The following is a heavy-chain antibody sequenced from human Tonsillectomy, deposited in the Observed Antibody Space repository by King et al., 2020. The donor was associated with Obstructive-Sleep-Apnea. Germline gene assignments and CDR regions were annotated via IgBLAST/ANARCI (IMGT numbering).Heavy chain of an antibody. Sequence: VQLVESGGVVVQPGGSLRLSCAASGFTFDDYGMHWVRQAPGKGLEGVCLITWNGGSTHNADSVEGRFTISRDNSKNSLYLQMNSLRPEDSALYYCAKDENGDYGAIGYWGQGTLVTVAS. CDR3: AKDENGDYGAIGY. CDR1: GFTFDDYG. J-gene: IGHJ4*02. CDR2: ITWNGGST. V-gene: IGHV3-43D*03. D-gene: IGHD4-17*01.